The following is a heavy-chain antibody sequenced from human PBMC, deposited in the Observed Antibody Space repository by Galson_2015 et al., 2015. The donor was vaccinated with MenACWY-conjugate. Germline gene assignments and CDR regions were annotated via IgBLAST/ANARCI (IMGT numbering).Heavy chain of an antibody. CDR2: SNSDGSSA. D-gene: IGHD2-2*01. V-gene: IGHV3-74*01. CDR3: ATYCSSPSCYANGAY. CDR1: GFTFSSYW. Sequence: SPRLCCAAAGFTFSSYWMHWVRQCPGKGLGWVSRSNSDGSSANYADAVKGRFTISRDNAKNTLYLQMKSLRAEDTAVYYCATYCSSPSCYANGAYWGQGTLVTVSS. J-gene: IGHJ4*02.